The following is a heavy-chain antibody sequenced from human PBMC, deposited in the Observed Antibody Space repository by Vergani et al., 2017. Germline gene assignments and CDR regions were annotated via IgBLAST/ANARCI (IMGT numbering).Heavy chain of an antibody. D-gene: IGHD6-6*01. CDR3: ASRIAARLDDGFDI. Sequence: QVQLVQSGSELKKPGASVKVSCKASGYTFTSYAMNWVRQAPGQGLGWVGWINTNTGNPTYAQGFTGRFVFSLDTSVSTAYLQISSLKAEDTAVYYCASRIAARLDDGFDIWGQGTMVTVSS. CDR2: INTNTGNP. CDR1: GYTFTSYA. J-gene: IGHJ3*02. V-gene: IGHV7-4-1*02.